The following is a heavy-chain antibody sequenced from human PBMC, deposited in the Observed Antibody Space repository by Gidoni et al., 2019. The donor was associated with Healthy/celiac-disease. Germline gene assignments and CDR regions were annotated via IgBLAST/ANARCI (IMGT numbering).Heavy chain of an antibody. V-gene: IGHV4-39*07. CDR1: GGSISSSSYY. CDR2: IYYSGST. D-gene: IGHD6-19*01. Sequence: QLQLQESGPGLVKPSETLSLTCTVSGGSISSSSYYWGWIRQPPGKGLEWIGSIYYSGSTYYNPSLKSRVTISVDTSKNQFSLKLSSVTAADTAVYYCARVFAVAGSDYWGQGTLVTVSS. CDR3: ARVFAVAGSDY. J-gene: IGHJ4*02.